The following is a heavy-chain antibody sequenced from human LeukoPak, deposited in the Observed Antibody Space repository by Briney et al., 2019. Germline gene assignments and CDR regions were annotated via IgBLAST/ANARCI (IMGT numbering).Heavy chain of an antibody. D-gene: IGHD3-16*01. CDR2: ISNDGSNK. V-gene: IGHV3-30*18. CDR1: GFTFSSYS. J-gene: IGHJ4*02. Sequence: GGSLRLSCAASGFTFSSYSMNWVRQAPGKGLEWAAVISNDGSNKYYADSVKGRFTISRDNSKNTLYLQMNSLRAEDTAVYYCAKDRWVLRGRTNAGFDYWGQGTLVTVSS. CDR3: AKDRWVLRGRTNAGFDY.